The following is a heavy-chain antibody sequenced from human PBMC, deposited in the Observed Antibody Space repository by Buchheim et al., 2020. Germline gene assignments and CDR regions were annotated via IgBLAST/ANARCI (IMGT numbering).Heavy chain of an antibody. Sequence: EVQLLESGGGLVQPGGSLRLSCAASGFTFSSYAMSWVRQAPGKGLEWVSAISGSGGSTYYADSVKGRFTISRDNSKNTLYLQMNSLRAEDTAVYYCAKEGYCSGGSCYSLTPTSYFDYWGQGTL. CDR3: AKEGYCSGGSCYSLTPTSYFDY. J-gene: IGHJ4*02. CDR2: ISGSGGST. V-gene: IGHV3-23*01. CDR1: GFTFSSYA. D-gene: IGHD2-15*01.